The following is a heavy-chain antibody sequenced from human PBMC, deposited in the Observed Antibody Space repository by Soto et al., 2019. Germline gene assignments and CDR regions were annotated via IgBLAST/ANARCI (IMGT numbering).Heavy chain of an antibody. CDR1: GGSISSSSYY. Sequence: TLSLTCTVSGGSISSSSYYWGWIRQPPGKGLEWIGSIYYSGSTYYNPSLKSRVTISVDTSKNQFSLKLSSVTAADTAVYYCARQGYSYGGNWFDPWGQGTLVTVSS. CDR2: IYYSGST. V-gene: IGHV4-39*01. D-gene: IGHD5-18*01. J-gene: IGHJ5*02. CDR3: ARQGYSYGGNWFDP.